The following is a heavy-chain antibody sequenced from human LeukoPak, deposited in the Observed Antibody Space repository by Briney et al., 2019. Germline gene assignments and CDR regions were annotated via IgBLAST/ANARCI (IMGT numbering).Heavy chain of an antibody. J-gene: IGHJ5*02. V-gene: IGHV1-2*02. CDR3: ARDGENYYDSSGPYNWFDP. D-gene: IGHD3-22*01. CDR1: GYTFSGYY. Sequence: ASVKVSCKASGYTFSGYYMHWVRQAPGQGLEWMGWINPKSGGTSYAQKFQGRVTMTRDTSITTAYMDLSRLRSDDTAVYYCARDGENYYDSSGPYNWFDPWGQGTLVTVSS. CDR2: INPKSGGT.